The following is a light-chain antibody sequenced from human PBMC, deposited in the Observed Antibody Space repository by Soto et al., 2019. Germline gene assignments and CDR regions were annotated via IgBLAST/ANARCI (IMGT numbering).Light chain of an antibody. V-gene: IGKV1-6*01. Sequence: AIQMTQSPSSLSASVGDRVTIICRASQGISNDLGWYQQKPGKAPKLLIYAASSLQSGVPARFSDSGSGTDFTLTISSLQPEDVATYYCLQDYSYPLTFGGGTKVEIK. CDR1: QGISND. CDR3: LQDYSYPLT. J-gene: IGKJ4*01. CDR2: AAS.